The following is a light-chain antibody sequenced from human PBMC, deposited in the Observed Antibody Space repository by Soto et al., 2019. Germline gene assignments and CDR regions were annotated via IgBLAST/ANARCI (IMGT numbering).Light chain of an antibody. J-gene: IGKJ4*01. CDR3: QQYYSNPFT. Sequence: DIVMTQSPDSLAVSLGERATVNCKSSQSVLYSSNNKNYLAWYQQKPGQPPKLLIYWASTRESGVPDRFSGSGSGTDFTLTIGSLQAADVAVYYCQQYYSNPFTFGGGTKVEIK. V-gene: IGKV4-1*01. CDR1: QSVLYSSNNKNY. CDR2: WAS.